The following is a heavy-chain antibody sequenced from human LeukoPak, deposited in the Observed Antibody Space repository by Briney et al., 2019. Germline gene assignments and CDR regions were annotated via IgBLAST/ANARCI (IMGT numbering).Heavy chain of an antibody. CDR3: ARDPFFGQPPDD. V-gene: IGHV3-74*01. CDR1: GCTFSGYW. CDR2: INSDGSST. J-gene: IGHJ4*02. Sequence: GGSLRLSCAASGCTFSGYWMHWVRQAPGKGLVWVSRINSDGSSTSYADSVKGRFTISRDNAKNTLYLQMNSLRAEDTAVYYCARDPFFGQPPDDWGQGTLVTVSS. D-gene: IGHD3/OR15-3a*01.